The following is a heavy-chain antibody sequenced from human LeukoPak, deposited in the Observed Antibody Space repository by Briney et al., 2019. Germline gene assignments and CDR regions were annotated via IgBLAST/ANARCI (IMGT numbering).Heavy chain of an antibody. CDR2: INPSGGTT. CDR3: ARDPGPLYYYDSSGSDVFDI. V-gene: IGHV1-46*01. Sequence: ASVKVSCKASGYTFTRYFIHWVRQAPGQGLEWMGIINPSGGTTTYAQKFQGRVTMTSDMSTSTVYMELSGLRSEDTAVYYCARDPGPLYYYDSSGSDVFDIWGQGTMVTVSS. J-gene: IGHJ3*02. CDR1: GYTFTRYF. D-gene: IGHD3-22*01.